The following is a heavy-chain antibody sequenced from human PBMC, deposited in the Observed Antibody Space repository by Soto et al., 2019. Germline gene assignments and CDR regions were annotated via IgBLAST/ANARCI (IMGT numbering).Heavy chain of an antibody. CDR2: ISGSGGST. CDR1: GFTFDIYA. J-gene: IGHJ6*02. V-gene: IGHV3-23*01. CDR3: AKDQRNGVPPYFYYYGMDV. D-gene: IGHD6-6*01. Sequence: EVQLLESGGGLVQPGGSLRLSCAASGFTFDIYAMSWVRQAPGKGLEWVSGISGSGGSTYYADSVKGRFTISRDNSKNTLYLQMNSLRVEDTAVYYCAKDQRNGVPPYFYYYGMDVWGQGTTVTVPS.